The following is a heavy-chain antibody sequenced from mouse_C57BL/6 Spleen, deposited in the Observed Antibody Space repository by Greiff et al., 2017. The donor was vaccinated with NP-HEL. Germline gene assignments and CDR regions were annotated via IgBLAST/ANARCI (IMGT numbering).Heavy chain of an antibody. CDR3: TRDGPYYYGSSPWFAY. Sequence: DVHLVESGEGLVKPGGSLKLSCAASGFTFSSYAMSWVRQTPEKRLEWVAYISSGGDYIYYADTVKGRFTISRDNARNTLYLQMSSLKSEDTAMYYCTRDGPYYYGSSPWFAYWGQGTLVTVSA. D-gene: IGHD1-1*01. CDR1: GFTFSSYA. CDR2: ISSGGDYI. V-gene: IGHV5-9-1*02. J-gene: IGHJ3*01.